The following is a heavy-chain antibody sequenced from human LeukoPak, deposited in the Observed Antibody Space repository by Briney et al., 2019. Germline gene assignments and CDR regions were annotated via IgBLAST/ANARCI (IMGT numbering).Heavy chain of an antibody. V-gene: IGHV3-23*01. CDR3: AKGRGFTVTTKTAGLGGFDY. CDR1: GFTFSSYA. Sequence: QSGGSLRLSCAASGFTFSSYAMSWVRQAPGKGLEWVSAISGSGGSTYYAGSVKGRFTISRDNSKNTLYLQMNSLRAEDTAVYYCAKGRGFTVTTKTAGLGGFDYWGQGTLVTVSS. CDR2: ISGSGGST. D-gene: IGHD4-17*01. J-gene: IGHJ4*02.